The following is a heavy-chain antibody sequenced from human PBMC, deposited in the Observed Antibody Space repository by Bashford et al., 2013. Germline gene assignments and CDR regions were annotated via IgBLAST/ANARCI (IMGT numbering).Heavy chain of an antibody. CDR3: ARQPSNGYWGY. V-gene: IGHV5-51*01. CDR2: IYPGDSDA. CDR1: GYTFSNYW. D-gene: IGHD3-22*01. J-gene: IGHJ4*02. Sequence: GESLKISCKASGYTFSNYWIGWVRQMPGKGLEWVGIIYPGDSDARYSPSFQGHVTISADKSTVPPTCSGAAWRPSDTAMYYCARQPSNGYWGYWGQGTLGHRLL.